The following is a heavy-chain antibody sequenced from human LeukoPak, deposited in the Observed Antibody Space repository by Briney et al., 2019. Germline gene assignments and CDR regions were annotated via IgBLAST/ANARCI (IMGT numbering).Heavy chain of an antibody. CDR3: AKDLSFLRYFVWSPEPINWFDP. Sequence: GGSLRLSCAASGFTFSSYAMSWVRQAPRKGLEWVSAISGSGGSTYYADSVKGRFTITRDNSKNTLYLQMNSLRAEDTAVYYCAKDLSFLRYFVWSPEPINWFDPSGQGTLVTVSS. CDR1: GFTFSSYA. V-gene: IGHV3-23*01. J-gene: IGHJ5*02. D-gene: IGHD3-9*01. CDR2: ISGSGGST.